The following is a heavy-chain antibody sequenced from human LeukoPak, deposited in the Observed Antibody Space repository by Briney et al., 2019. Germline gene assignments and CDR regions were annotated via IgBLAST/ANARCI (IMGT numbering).Heavy chain of an antibody. CDR1: GGTFSSYA. Sequence: SAKVSCKASGGTFSSYAISWVRQAPGQGLEWMGRIIPILGIANYAQKFQGRVTITADKSTSTAYMELSSLRSEDTAVYYCARVNPSSGSYFLFDNDWGQGTLVTVSS. CDR2: IIPILGIA. CDR3: ARVNPSSGSYFLFDND. V-gene: IGHV1-69*04. J-gene: IGHJ4*02. D-gene: IGHD1-26*01.